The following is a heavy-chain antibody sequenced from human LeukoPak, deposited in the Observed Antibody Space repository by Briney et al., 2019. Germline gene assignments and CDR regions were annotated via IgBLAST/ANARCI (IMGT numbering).Heavy chain of an antibody. CDR1: GYIFIDYY. CDR2: INPYSGDS. J-gene: IGHJ4*02. D-gene: IGHD2/OR15-2a*01. V-gene: IGHV1-2*02. Sequence: ASVKVSCKASGYIFIDYYLHWVRQAPGQGLEWLGWINPYSGDSNYAQRFHGRVTLTRDTSINTAYMDLSRLMFDDTAVYYCARDNELRDYFVDYWGQGTLVSVSS. CDR3: ARDNELRDYFVDY.